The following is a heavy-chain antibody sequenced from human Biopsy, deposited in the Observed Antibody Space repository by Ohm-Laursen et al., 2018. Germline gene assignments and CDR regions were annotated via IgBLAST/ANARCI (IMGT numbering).Heavy chain of an antibody. Sequence: GSLRLSCAASGFTFSGCAMHWVRQASGKGLEWVGHIRDKANNYATAYAASVKGRFTISRDDSENTVCLQMSSLTTEDTAVYYCTRNGDGGNWDDFDYWGQGTLVTVSS. V-gene: IGHV3-73*01. CDR2: IRDKANNYAT. D-gene: IGHD4-23*01. CDR1: GFTFSGCA. CDR3: TRNGDGGNWDDFDY. J-gene: IGHJ4*02.